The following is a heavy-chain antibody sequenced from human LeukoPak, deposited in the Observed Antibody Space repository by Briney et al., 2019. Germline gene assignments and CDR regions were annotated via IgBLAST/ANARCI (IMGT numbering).Heavy chain of an antibody. CDR2: IKHDGSEK. J-gene: IGHJ6*04. V-gene: IGHV3-7*01. Sequence: GGSLRLSCAASGFTFSNYWMSWVRQAPGKGLDWVANIKHDGSEKYYVDSVKGRFTISRDNAKNSLYLQMNSLRAEDTAVYYCARAFLDVWGKGTTVTVSS. CDR3: ARAFLDV. CDR1: GFTFSNYW. D-gene: IGHD2/OR15-2a*01.